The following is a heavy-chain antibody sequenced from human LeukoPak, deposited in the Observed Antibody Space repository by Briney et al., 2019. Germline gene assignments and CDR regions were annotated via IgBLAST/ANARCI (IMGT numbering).Heavy chain of an antibody. CDR2: IYYSGNT. CDR3: ARQDSSGDYPFQH. CDR1: GGSISSYY. J-gene: IGHJ1*01. V-gene: IGHV4-59*01. Sequence: PSETLSLTCTVSGGSISSYYWSWIRQPPGKGLEWIGYIYYSGNTNYNPSLKSRVTISVDTSKNQFSLKLSSVTAADTAVYYCARQDSSGDYPFQHGGQGTLVTVSS. D-gene: IGHD3-22*01.